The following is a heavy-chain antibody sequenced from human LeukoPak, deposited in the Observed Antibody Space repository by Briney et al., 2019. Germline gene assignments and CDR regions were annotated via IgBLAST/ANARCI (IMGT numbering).Heavy chain of an antibody. Sequence: PSETLSLTCTASGGSISSYYWSWIRLPPGKGLDLIGFISYSGSTDYSPSLKSRLSMSVDTSKNQFSLKLNSVTTADTAVYYCARDRQGWELRGRYYYG. CDR2: ISYSGST. V-gene: IGHV4-59*01. J-gene: IGHJ6*01. CDR3: ARDRQGWELRGRYYYG. CDR1: GGSISSYY. D-gene: IGHD1-26*01.